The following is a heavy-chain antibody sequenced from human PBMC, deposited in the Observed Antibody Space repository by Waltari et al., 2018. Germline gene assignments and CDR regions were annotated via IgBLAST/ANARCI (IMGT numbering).Heavy chain of an antibody. CDR2: ISSSSYI. CDR3: ARDGMAYCGGDCYSWFDY. J-gene: IGHJ4*02. V-gene: IGHV3-21*01. Sequence: EVQLVESGGGLVKPGGSLRLSCAASGFTFSSYSMNWVRQAPGKGLEWVSSISSSSYIYYADSVKGRFTISRDNAKNSLYLQMNSLRAEDTAVYYCARDGMAYCGGDCYSWFDYWGQGTLVTVSS. D-gene: IGHD2-21*02. CDR1: GFTFSSYS.